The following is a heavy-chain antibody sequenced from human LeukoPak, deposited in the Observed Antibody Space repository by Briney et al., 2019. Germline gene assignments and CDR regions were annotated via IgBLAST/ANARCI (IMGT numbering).Heavy chain of an antibody. Sequence: ASVKLSCKASEYTFSNYALNWVRQAPGQGLEWMGWINTNSGNPTYAQGFTGRFVFSLDTSVSTAYLQMSSLKAEDTAVYYCARADCSDGVCYSRYWYFDLWGRGTLVTVS. CDR2: INTNSGNP. D-gene: IGHD2-8*01. CDR3: ARADCSDGVCYSRYWYFDL. J-gene: IGHJ2*01. CDR1: EYTFSNYA. V-gene: IGHV7-4-1*02.